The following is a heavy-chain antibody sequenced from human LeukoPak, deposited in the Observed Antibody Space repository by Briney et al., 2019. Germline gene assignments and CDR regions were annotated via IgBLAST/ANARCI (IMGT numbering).Heavy chain of an antibody. CDR2: INPNSGGT. V-gene: IGHV1-2*06. D-gene: IGHD6-13*01. J-gene: IGHJ4*02. CDR1: GYTFTGYY. CDR3: ARRIAAAGHFDY. Sequence: ASVKVSCKASGYTFTGYYMHWVRQAPGQGLEWMGRINPNSGGTNYAQKFQGRVTMTRDTSISTAYMELSWLRSDDTAVYYCARRIAAAGHFDYWGQGTLVTVSS.